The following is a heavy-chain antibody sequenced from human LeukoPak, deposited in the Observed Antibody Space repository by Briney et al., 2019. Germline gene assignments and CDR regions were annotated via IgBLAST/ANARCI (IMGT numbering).Heavy chain of an antibody. Sequence: ASVKVSCKASGYTFTSYGISWVRQAPGQGLEWTGWISAYNGNTNYAQKLQGRVTMTTDTSASTAYMELRSLRSNDTAVYYCARTRGDTSGYYLYYWGQGTLVTVSS. J-gene: IGHJ4*02. CDR1: GYTFTSYG. D-gene: IGHD3-22*01. CDR2: ISAYNGNT. CDR3: ARTRGDTSGYYLYY. V-gene: IGHV1-18*01.